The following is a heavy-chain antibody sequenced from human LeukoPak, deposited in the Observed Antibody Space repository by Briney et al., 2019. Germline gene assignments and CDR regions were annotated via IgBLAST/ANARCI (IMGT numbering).Heavy chain of an antibody. D-gene: IGHD3-16*01. Sequence: ASVKVSCKASGYTFTDYYMHWVRQAPGQGLEWMRWINPDSGGTNYPQKFQGRVTMTRDTSISTAYMDLSSLRSDDTAVYYCASGAIGGGAFDIWGQGTMVTVSS. J-gene: IGHJ3*02. CDR3: ASGAIGGGAFDI. V-gene: IGHV1-2*02. CDR1: GYTFTDYY. CDR2: INPDSGGT.